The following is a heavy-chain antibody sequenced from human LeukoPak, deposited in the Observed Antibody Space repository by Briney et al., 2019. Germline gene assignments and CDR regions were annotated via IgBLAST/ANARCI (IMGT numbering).Heavy chain of an antibody. CDR2: IYTSGST. J-gene: IGHJ4*02. CDR1: GGSISHYY. V-gene: IGHV4-4*07. CDR3: ARDNDCVWGSYVDY. D-gene: IGHD3-16*01. Sequence: SETLSLTCTVSGGSISHYYWSWIRQPAGKGLEWIGRIYTSGSTNYNPSLKSRVTISVDTSKNQFSLKLSSVTAADTAVYYCARDNDCVWGSYVDYWGQGTLVTVSS.